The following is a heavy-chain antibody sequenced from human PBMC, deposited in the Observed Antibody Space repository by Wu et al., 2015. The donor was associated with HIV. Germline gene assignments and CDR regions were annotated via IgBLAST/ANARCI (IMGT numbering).Heavy chain of an antibody. J-gene: IGHJ4*02. CDR3: VSSAGTSYYFDY. V-gene: IGHV1-2*02. Sequence: QVQLVQSGAEVKKTGASVKVSCKASEYTFTGYYMHWVRQAPGQGLEWMGWINPNSGGSGGTNYAQKFQGRVTMTRDTSISTAYMELSRLRSADTAVYYCVSSAGTSYYFDYWGQGTLVTVSS. CDR1: EYTFTGYY. D-gene: IGHD2-2*01. CDR2: INPNSGGSGGT.